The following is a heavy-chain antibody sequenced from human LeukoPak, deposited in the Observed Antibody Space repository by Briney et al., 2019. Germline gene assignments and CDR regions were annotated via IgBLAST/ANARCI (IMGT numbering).Heavy chain of an antibody. CDR1: GGSISSSSYY. CDR3: ARNKYTSGWSTFDY. CDR2: VYYTRST. J-gene: IGHJ4*02. V-gene: IGHV4-39*01. Sequence: SETLSLTCTVSGGSISSSSYYWGWIRQPPGQGLEWIGSVYYTRSTYYNPSLKRRVTISVDTSKNQFSLKLSSVTAADTAVYYCARNKYTSGWSTFDYWGQGTLVTVSS. D-gene: IGHD6-19*01.